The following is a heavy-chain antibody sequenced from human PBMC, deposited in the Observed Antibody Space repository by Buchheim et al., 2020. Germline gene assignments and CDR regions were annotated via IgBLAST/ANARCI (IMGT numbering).Heavy chain of an antibody. J-gene: IGHJ6*02. CDR1: GFTFSSYS. V-gene: IGHV3-48*01. D-gene: IGHD2-2*02. CDR3: AGVGGCSSTSCYTYYYYGMDV. Sequence: EVQLVESGGGLVQPGGSLRLSCAASGFTFSSYSMNWVRQAPGKGLEWVSYISSSSSTIYYADSVKGRFTISRDNAKNSLYLQMNSLRAEDTAVYYCAGVGGCSSTSCYTYYYYGMDVWGQGTT. CDR2: ISSSSSTI.